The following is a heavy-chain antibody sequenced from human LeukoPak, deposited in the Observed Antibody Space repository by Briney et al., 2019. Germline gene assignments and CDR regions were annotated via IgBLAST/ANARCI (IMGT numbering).Heavy chain of an antibody. J-gene: IGHJ6*03. CDR1: GYTFTSYG. Sequence: ASVKVSCKASGYTFTSYGISWVRQAPGQGLEWMGWISAYNGNTNYAQKLQGRVTITRNTSISTAYMELSSLRSEDTAVYYCARRGSGYSYYYYYYMDVWGKGTTVTVSS. V-gene: IGHV1-18*01. CDR3: ARRGSGYSYYYYYYMDV. D-gene: IGHD3-22*01. CDR2: ISAYNGNT.